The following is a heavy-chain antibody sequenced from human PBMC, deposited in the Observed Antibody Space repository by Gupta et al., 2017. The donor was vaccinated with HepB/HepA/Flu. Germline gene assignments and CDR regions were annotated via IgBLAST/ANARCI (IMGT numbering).Heavy chain of an antibody. V-gene: IGHV1-2*02. D-gene: IGHD2-21*01. CDR1: GYTFTGYY. CDR3: ARESLYCGGDCSKDDAFDI. Sequence: QVQLVQSGAEVKKPGASVKVSCKASGYTFTGYYMHWVRQAPGQGLEWMGWINPNSGGTNYAQKFQGRVTMTRDTSISTAYMELSRLRSDDTAVYYCARESLYCGGDCSKDDAFDIWGQGTMVTVSS. J-gene: IGHJ3*02. CDR2: INPNSGGT.